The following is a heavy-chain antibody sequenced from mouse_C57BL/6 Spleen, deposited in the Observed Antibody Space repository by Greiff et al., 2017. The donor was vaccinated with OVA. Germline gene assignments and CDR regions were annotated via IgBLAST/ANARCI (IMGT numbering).Heavy chain of an antibody. V-gene: IGHV1-59*01. CDR2: IDPSDSYT. CDR3: ARGDFMDY. CDR1: GYTFTSYW. J-gene: IGHJ4*01. Sequence: QVQLQQPGAELVRPGTSVTLSCKASGYTFTSYWMHWVKQRPGQGLEWIGVIDPSDSYTNYNQKFKGKATLTVDTSSSTAYMQLSSLTSEDSAVYYCARGDFMDYWGQGTSVTVSS.